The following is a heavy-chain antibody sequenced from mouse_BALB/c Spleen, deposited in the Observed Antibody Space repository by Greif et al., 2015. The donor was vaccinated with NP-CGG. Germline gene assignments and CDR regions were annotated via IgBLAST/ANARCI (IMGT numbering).Heavy chain of an antibody. J-gene: IGHJ4*01. Sequence: QVQLQQSGPGLVKPGASVKISCKASGYTFTDYYINWVNQKPGQGLEWIGWIYPGSGNTKYNEKFKGKATLTVDTSSSTAYMQFSSLTSEDTAVYFCARRTGTEAMDYWGQGTSVPVTS. D-gene: IGHD4-1*01. CDR1: GYTFTDYY. V-gene: IGHV1-84*02. CDR2: IYPGSGNT. CDR3: ARRTGTEAMDY.